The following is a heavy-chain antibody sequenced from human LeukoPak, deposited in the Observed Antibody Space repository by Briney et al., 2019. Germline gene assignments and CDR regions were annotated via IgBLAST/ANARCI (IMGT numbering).Heavy chain of an antibody. CDR1: GFTFGDHS. D-gene: IGHD2-21*01. CDR2: ITSKPYGETS. V-gene: IGHV3-49*04. CDR3: ARRRETYCGGDCPARDYYYYMDV. J-gene: IGHJ6*03. Sequence: PGRSLRLSWTGSGFTFGDHSMSWVRQAPGKGLEWIGFITSKPYGETSHYAASVSGRFTFSRDDSKSIAYLQMNSLKTEDTAVYYCARRRETYCGGDCPARDYYYYMDVWGKGTTVTVSS.